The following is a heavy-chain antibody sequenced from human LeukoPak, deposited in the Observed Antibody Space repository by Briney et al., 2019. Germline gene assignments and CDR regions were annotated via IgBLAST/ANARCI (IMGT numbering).Heavy chain of an antibody. V-gene: IGHV3-33*06. CDR1: GFTFSSYG. Sequence: GGSLGPSCAASGFTFSSYGMHWVRQAPGKGLEWVAVIWYDGSNKYYADSVKGRFTISRDNSKNTLYLQMNSLRAEDTAVYYCAKPPQAGDAFDIWGQGTMVTVSS. J-gene: IGHJ3*02. CDR2: IWYDGSNK. CDR3: AKPPQAGDAFDI.